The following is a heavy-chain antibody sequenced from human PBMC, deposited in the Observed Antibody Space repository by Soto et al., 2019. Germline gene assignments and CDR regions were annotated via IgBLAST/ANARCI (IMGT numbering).Heavy chain of an antibody. CDR3: ARDTQGYCSGGSCSTGVWFDP. Sequence: SQTLSLTCAISGDSVSSNNAAWNWIRQSPSRGLEWLGRTYYRSKWYNDYAVSVKSRITINPDTSKNQFSLQLNSVTPEDTAVYYCARDTQGYCSGGSCSTGVWFDPWGQGALVTVSS. V-gene: IGHV6-1*01. J-gene: IGHJ5*02. D-gene: IGHD2-15*01. CDR1: GDSVSSNNAA. CDR2: TYYRSKWYN.